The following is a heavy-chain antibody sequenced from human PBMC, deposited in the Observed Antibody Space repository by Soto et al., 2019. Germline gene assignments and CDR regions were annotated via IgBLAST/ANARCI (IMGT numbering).Heavy chain of an antibody. D-gene: IGHD6-19*01. J-gene: IGHJ6*02. CDR2: ISAYNGNT. CDR1: GYTFTSYV. V-gene: IGHV1-18*01. CDR3: ARVVATVAGPYGMDV. Sequence: QVQLVQSGAEVKKPGASVKVSCRASGYTFTSYVISWVRQAPAQGLEWMGWISAYNGNTNFAQKLQGRVTMTTDTSTRTASMELRSLRSDDPAVYYCARVVATVAGPYGMDVWGQGTTVTVSS.